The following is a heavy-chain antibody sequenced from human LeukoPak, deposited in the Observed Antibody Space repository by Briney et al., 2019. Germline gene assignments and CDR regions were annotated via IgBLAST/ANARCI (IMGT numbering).Heavy chain of an antibody. V-gene: IGHV1-46*01. J-gene: IGHJ5*02. CDR3: ARDNSVRDEAWWLNP. CDR1: GYTFTSNY. D-gene: IGHD5-24*01. Sequence: GASLKVSSKAFGYTFTSNYMHWVRQAPGQGREWMGVISPRGGSTTHAQKFPGRVTLTRRTSPSTDYLERSSVRSPETAVYYTARDNSVRDEAWWLNPWGQGTVDTVST. CDR2: ISPRGGST.